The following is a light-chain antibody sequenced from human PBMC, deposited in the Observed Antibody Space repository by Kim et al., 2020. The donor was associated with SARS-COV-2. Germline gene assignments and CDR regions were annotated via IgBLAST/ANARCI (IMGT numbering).Light chain of an antibody. CDR1: KLGDKY. Sequence: ELTQPPSVSVSPGQTASITCSGDKLGDKYACWYQQKAGQSPVVVIYQDNKRPSGIPERFSGSNSGNTATLTISGTQAMDEADYYCQAWDTSSWVFGGG. J-gene: IGLJ3*02. V-gene: IGLV3-1*01. CDR3: QAWDTSSWV. CDR2: QDN.